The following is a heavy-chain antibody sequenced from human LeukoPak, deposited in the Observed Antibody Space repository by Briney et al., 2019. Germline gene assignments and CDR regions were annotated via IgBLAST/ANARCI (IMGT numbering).Heavy chain of an antibody. CDR3: ARDQIGVAAAAY. D-gene: IGHD6-13*01. CDR2: INPSNDDT. J-gene: IGHJ4*02. V-gene: IGHV1-3*01. CDR1: GYTFTNFV. Sequence: GASVKVSCKASGYTFTNFVIHWVRQAPGQRLEWTGWINPSNDDTKYSQKFQGRVTITRDTSASTAYMELSSLRSEDTALYYCARDQIGVAAAAYWGQGTLVTVSS.